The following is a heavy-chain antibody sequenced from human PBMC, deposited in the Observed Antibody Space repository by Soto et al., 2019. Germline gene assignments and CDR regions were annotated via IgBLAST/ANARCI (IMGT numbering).Heavy chain of an antibody. Sequence: ASVKVSCKASGYTFTSYGISWVRQAPGQGLEWMGWISAYNGNTNYAQKLQGRVTMTTDTSTSTAYIELRSLRSDDTAVYYCAREVDYGDYLDAFDIWGQGTMVTVSS. CDR1: GYTFTSYG. CDR3: AREVDYGDYLDAFDI. V-gene: IGHV1-18*01. D-gene: IGHD4-17*01. CDR2: ISAYNGNT. J-gene: IGHJ3*02.